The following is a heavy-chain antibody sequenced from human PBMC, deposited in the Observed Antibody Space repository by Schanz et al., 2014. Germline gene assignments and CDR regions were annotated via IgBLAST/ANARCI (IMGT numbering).Heavy chain of an antibody. Sequence: ELQLVESGGGLIQPGGSLRLSCAVSGFTVSTNYMSWVRQAPGKGLEWVSSLYIGGGSTRYADSVKGRFIISRDSSKNTLFLQMNSLRADDTAVYFCARDEGRDGYNLAFDVWGQGTLVTVSS. D-gene: IGHD5-12*01. CDR2: LYIGGGST. CDR1: GFTVSTNY. CDR3: ARDEGRDGYNLAFDV. J-gene: IGHJ3*01. V-gene: IGHV3-53*01.